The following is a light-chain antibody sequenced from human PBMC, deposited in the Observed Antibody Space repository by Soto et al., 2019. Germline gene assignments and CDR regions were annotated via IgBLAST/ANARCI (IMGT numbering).Light chain of an antibody. CDR1: ESIASH. Sequence: DIQMTQSPSSLSASVGDRVTITCRSSESIASHLNWYQQRPGKAPKLLIYAASTLQNGVPSSFRGGSSGTDFPLTISNLQPEDFATYYCQQTYSTLSITFGQGTRLEIK. V-gene: IGKV1-39*01. CDR2: AAS. CDR3: QQTYSTLSIT. J-gene: IGKJ5*01.